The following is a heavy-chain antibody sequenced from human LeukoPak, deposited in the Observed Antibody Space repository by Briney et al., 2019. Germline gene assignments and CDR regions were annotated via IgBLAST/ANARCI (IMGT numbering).Heavy chain of an antibody. J-gene: IGHJ2*01. CDR3: ARGPHDSSGYYYESRYFDL. CDR2: IYYSGST. Sequence: SQTLSLTCTVSGGSISSSSYYWGWIRQPPGKGLEWIGSIYYSGSTYYNPSLKSRVTISVDTSKNQFSLKLSSVTAADTAVYYCARGPHDSSGYYYESRYFDLWGRGTLVTVSS. CDR1: GGSISSSSYY. D-gene: IGHD3-22*01. V-gene: IGHV4-39*07.